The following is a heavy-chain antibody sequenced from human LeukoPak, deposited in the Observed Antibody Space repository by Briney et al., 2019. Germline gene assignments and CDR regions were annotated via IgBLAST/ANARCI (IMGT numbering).Heavy chain of an antibody. CDR1: GGTFSSYA. CDR3: AREYYDFWSGRGPPQGSYNWFDP. CDR2: IIPILGIA. J-gene: IGHJ5*02. V-gene: IGHV1-69*04. Sequence: SVKVSCKASGGTFSSYAISWVRQAPGQGLEWMGRIIPILGIANYAQKFQGRVTITADKSTSTAYMELSSLRSEDTAVYYCAREYYDFWSGRGPPQGSYNWFDPWGQGTLVTVSS. D-gene: IGHD3-3*01.